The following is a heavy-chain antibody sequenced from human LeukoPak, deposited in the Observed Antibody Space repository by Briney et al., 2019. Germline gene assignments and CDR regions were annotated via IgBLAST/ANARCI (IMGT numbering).Heavy chain of an antibody. D-gene: IGHD3-3*01. CDR3: AKSEPKIYDFWSGYYGNDAFDI. Sequence: PGGSLRLSCAAPGFTFSDYYMSWIRQAPGKGLEWVSYISSSGSTIYYADSVKGRFTISRDNAKNSLYLQMNSLRAEDTAVYYCAKSEPKIYDFWSGYYGNDAFDIWGQGTMVTVSS. CDR1: GFTFSDYY. CDR2: ISSSGSTI. J-gene: IGHJ3*02. V-gene: IGHV3-11*01.